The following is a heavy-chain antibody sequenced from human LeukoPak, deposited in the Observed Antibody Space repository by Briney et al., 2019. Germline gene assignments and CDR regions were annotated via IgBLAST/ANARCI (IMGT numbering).Heavy chain of an antibody. Sequence: PSQTLSLTCTVSGGSISMAGSYWNWVRQHPGKGPEWIGYIYYSGTTYYNPSLKSRVTISLDTSKNQFSLKLSSVTAADTAMYYCASLDSATSRLFWWGQGTLVTVSS. V-gene: IGHV4-31*03. J-gene: IGHJ4*02. D-gene: IGHD1-26*01. CDR1: GGSISMAGSY. CDR3: ASLDSATSRLFW. CDR2: IYYSGTT.